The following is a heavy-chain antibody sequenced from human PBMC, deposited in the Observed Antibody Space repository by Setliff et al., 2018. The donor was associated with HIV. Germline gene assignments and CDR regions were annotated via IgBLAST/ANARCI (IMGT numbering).Heavy chain of an antibody. Sequence: ASVKVSCKASGYSFTSYYIHWVRQAPGRGLEWMGVINPSGVSADYAQRLQDRITMTSDTSTSTVFLDLSSLTSDDTAVYFCARVYCSIASCDNEYYFDYWGQGTLVTVSS. J-gene: IGHJ4*02. V-gene: IGHV1-46*01. CDR2: INPSGVSA. D-gene: IGHD2-2*01. CDR3: ARVYCSIASCDNEYYFDY. CDR1: GYSFTSYY.